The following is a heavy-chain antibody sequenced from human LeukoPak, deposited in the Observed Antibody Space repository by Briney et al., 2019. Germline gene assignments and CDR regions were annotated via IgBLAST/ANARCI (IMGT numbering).Heavy chain of an antibody. CDR2: IIERGSPI. V-gene: IGHV3-48*03. Sequence: GGSLRLSCVASGFTSSSYEMNSVCETPGKGLEWVSYIIERGSPIYNADSVRGRFTISRDNSKNSLYLQITSLRAATTAVFYFAREGDFAFGASAFMDVWGKGTTV. CDR1: GFTSSSYE. CDR3: AREGDFAFGASAFMDV. J-gene: IGHJ6*03. D-gene: IGHD3-10*01.